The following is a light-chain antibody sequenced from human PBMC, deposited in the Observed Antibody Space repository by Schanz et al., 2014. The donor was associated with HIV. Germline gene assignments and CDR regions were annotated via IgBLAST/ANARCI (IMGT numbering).Light chain of an antibody. Sequence: QSVLTQPASVSGSPGQSVTISCSGSSNDVGTYDFVSWYQQHPGKAPILIIYDVTNRPSGISDRFSGSKSGNTASLTISGLQTEDEADYYCCSYAGDFTYVFGSGTKLTVL. CDR2: DVT. V-gene: IGLV2-14*03. CDR3: CSYAGDFTYV. CDR1: SNDVGTYDF. J-gene: IGLJ1*01.